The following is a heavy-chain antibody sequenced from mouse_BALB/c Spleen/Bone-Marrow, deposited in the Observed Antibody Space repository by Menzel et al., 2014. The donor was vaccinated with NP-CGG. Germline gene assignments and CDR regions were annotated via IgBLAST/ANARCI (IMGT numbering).Heavy chain of an antibody. CDR1: GYSFTGYT. CDR3: ARLLLYYYAMDY. D-gene: IGHD1-1*01. V-gene: IGHV1-25*01. Sequence: DVKLQESGPELVKPGASMKISCKASGYSFTGYTMNWVKQSHGKNLEWIGLINPYNGGTNYNQKFKDKATLTVDRSSSTAYMELLSLTPEDSAVYYCARLLLYYYAMDYWGQGTSVTVSS. CDR2: INPYNGGT. J-gene: IGHJ4*01.